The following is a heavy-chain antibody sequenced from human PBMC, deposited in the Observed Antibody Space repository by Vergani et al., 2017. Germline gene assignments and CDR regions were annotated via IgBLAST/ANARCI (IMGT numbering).Heavy chain of an antibody. J-gene: IGHJ6*02. CDR1: GGTFSSYA. CDR3: AREEGSSWPKSGTNYYYYYGMDV. CDR2: IIPIFGTA. Sequence: QVQLVQSGAEVKKPGSSVKVSCKASGGTFSSYAISWVRQAPGQGLEWMGGIIPIFGTANYAQKFQGRVTITADESTSTAYMELSSLRSEDTAVYYCAREEGSSWPKSGTNYYYYYGMDVWGQGTTVTVSS. V-gene: IGHV1-69*01. D-gene: IGHD6-13*01.